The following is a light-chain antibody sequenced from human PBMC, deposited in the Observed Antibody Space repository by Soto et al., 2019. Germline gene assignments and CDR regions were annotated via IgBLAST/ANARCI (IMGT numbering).Light chain of an antibody. CDR1: QGIRND. CDR2: LAS. J-gene: IGKJ1*01. Sequence: ALDMTQSPSSLSSSLGDSVTITCRASQGIRNDLGWYQQKTGKAPKVLIYLASSLQSGVPSRLSGSGSGTDLNLTISRLQPEDFATYYCLQDYNYPRTFGQGTKVDIK. V-gene: IGKV1-6*01. CDR3: LQDYNYPRT.